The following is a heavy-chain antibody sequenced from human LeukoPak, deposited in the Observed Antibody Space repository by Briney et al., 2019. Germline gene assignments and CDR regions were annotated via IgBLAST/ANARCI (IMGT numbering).Heavy chain of an antibody. D-gene: IGHD3-10*01. CDR2: TRYDGSNK. CDR1: GFTFSSYG. V-gene: IGHV3-30*02. Sequence: GGSLRLSCAASGFTFSSYGMHWVRQAPGKGLEWVAFTRYDGSNKYYADSVKGRFTISRDNSKNTLYLQMNSLRAEDTAVYYCASFYGSGSYFDYWGQGTLVTVSS. CDR3: ASFYGSGSYFDY. J-gene: IGHJ4*02.